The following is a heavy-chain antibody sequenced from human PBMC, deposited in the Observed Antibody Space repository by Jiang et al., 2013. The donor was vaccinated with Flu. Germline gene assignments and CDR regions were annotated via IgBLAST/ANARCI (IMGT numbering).Heavy chain of an antibody. CDR2: INTNTGNP. D-gene: IGHD6-6*01. J-gene: IGHJ5*02. CDR1: GYTFTSYA. Sequence: QSGSELKKPGASVKVSCKASGYTFTSYAMNWVRQAPGQGLEWMGWINTNTGNPTYAQGFTGRFVFSLDTSVSTAYLQISSLKAEDTAVYYCASLKTLIAAPRTNWFDPWGQGTLVTVSS. CDR3: ASLKTLIAAPRTNWFDP. V-gene: IGHV7-4-1*02.